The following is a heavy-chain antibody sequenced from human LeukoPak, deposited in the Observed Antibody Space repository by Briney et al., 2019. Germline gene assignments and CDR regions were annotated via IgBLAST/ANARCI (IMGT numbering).Heavy chain of an antibody. CDR3: AKDPLYYYDSRGYYGTPYYFDY. J-gene: IGHJ4*02. Sequence: GGSLRLSCAASGFTFSSYAMSWVRQAPGKGLEWVSAISGSGGSTYYADSVKGRFTISRDNSKNTLYLQMNSLRAEDTAVYYCAKDPLYYYDSRGYYGTPYYFDYWGQGTLVTVSS. CDR2: ISGSGGST. D-gene: IGHD3-22*01. V-gene: IGHV3-23*01. CDR1: GFTFSSYA.